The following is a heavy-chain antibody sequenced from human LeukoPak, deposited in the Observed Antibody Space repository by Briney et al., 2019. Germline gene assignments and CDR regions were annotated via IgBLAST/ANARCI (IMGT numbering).Heavy chain of an antibody. Sequence: PGGSLRLSCAASGFTFSSYWMSWVRQAPGEGLEWVANIKEDGSEKNYVDSVKGRFTISRDNAKNSLYLHMNSLRAEDTAVYYCARTRHGYWGYWGQGTLVTVSS. J-gene: IGHJ4*02. V-gene: IGHV3-7*05. CDR3: ARTRHGYWGY. D-gene: IGHD5-18*01. CDR1: GFTFSSYW. CDR2: IKEDGSEK.